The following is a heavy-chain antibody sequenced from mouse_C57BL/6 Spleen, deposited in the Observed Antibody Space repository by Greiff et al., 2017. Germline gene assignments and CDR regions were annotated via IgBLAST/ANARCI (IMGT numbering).Heavy chain of an antibody. J-gene: IGHJ4*01. Sequence: EVQLVESGGGLVKPGGSLKLSCAASGFTFSSYTMSWVRQTPEKRLEWVATISGGGGNTYYPDSVKGRFTISRDNAKNTLYLQMSSLRCEETDLYYCARRGGYDRVYAMDYWGQGTSVTVSS. CDR1: GFTFSSYT. CDR3: ARRGGYDRVYAMDY. CDR2: ISGGGGNT. V-gene: IGHV5-9*01. D-gene: IGHD2-2*01.